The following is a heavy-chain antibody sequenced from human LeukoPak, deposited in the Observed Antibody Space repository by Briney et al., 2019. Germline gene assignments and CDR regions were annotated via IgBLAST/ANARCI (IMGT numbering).Heavy chain of an antibody. J-gene: IGHJ4*02. Sequence: PGGSLRLSCAASGFTVITNDMTWVRQAPGKGLEWVSVLYSDGNTKYADSVQGRFTISRDNSKNTLYLEMNSLSPDDTAVYYCARGVEPLAANTLAYWGQGTVVNVSS. V-gene: IGHV3-53*01. CDR2: LYSDGNT. D-gene: IGHD1-14*01. CDR3: ARGVEPLAANTLAY. CDR1: GFTVITND.